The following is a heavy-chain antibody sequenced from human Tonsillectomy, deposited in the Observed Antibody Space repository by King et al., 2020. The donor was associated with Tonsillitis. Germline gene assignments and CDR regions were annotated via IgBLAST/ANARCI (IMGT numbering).Heavy chain of an antibody. D-gene: IGHD3-22*01. CDR2: MNPNSGNT. Sequence: QLVQSGAEVKKPGASVKVSCKASGYTFTSYDINWVRQATGQGLEWMGWMNPNSGNTGYAQKFQGRVTMTRNTSISTAYMELSSLRSEDTAVYYCARVYDRSCYYYFDYWGQGTLVTVSS. J-gene: IGHJ4*02. V-gene: IGHV1-8*01. CDR1: GYTFTSYD. CDR3: ARVYDRSCYYYFDY.